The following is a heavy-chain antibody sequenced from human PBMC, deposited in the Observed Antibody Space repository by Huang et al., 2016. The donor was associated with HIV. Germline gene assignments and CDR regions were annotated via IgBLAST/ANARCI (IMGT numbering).Heavy chain of an antibody. D-gene: IGHD6-13*01. Sequence: EVQLLESGGGLVQPGGSLRLSCAASGFTFSSYAMSWVRQAPGKGLEWVARITGRGSSSYDADSVKGRFTISRDNSKNTLYLQMNSLRAEDTAIYYCAKADSGAAAGSLVDYWGQGTLVTVSS. CDR1: GFTFSSYA. CDR3: AKADSGAAAGSLVDY. V-gene: IGHV3-23*01. J-gene: IGHJ4*02. CDR2: ITGRGSSS.